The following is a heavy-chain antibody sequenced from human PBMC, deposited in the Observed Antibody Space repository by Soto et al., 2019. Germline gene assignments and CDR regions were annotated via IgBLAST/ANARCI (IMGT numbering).Heavy chain of an antibody. D-gene: IGHD5-12*01. CDR2: ISGSGGST. V-gene: IGHV3-23*01. J-gene: IGHJ5*02. CDR3: AKDRGYSGYDPNWFDP. CDR1: GFTFSSYA. Sequence: GGSLRLSCAASGFTFSSYAMSWVRQAPGKGLEWVSAISGSGGSTYYADSMKGRFTISRDNSKNTLYLQMNSLRAEDTAVYYCAKDRGYSGYDPNWFDPWGQGTLVTVSS.